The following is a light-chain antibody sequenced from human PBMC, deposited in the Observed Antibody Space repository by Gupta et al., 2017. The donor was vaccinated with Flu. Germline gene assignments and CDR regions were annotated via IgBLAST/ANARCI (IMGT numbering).Light chain of an antibody. V-gene: IGKV4-1*01. CDR1: QRGLDSCNNKNY. Sequence: SLGERATINCKSSQRGLDSCNNKNYLAWYQQKPGQPPKLLIYWASTRESGVPDRFSGSGSGTDFTLTISRLQAEDVAVYYCQQDDSTPRAFGQGTKVEIK. CDR2: WAS. CDR3: QQDDSTPRA. J-gene: IGKJ1*01.